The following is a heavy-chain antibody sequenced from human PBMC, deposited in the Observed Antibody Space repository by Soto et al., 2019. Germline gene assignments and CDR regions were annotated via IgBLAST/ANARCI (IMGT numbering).Heavy chain of an antibody. V-gene: IGHV3-74*01. CDR3: ARDLITSSGGPNWCFDL. Sequence: VESGGGLVQPGGSLRLSCASSGFTFSRHWMHWVRQTPGKGLVWVARVNDDGSSTAYGDSVRGRFTISRDNSKNTLYLQMDGLKTGDTAVYYCARDLITSSGGPNWCFDLWGRGTLVTVSS. D-gene: IGHD3-10*01. J-gene: IGHJ2*01. CDR2: VNDDGSST. CDR1: GFTFSRHW.